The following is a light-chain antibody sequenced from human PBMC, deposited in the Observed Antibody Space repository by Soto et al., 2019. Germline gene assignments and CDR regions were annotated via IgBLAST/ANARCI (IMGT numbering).Light chain of an antibody. V-gene: IGKV3-20*01. CDR3: QQYGSSPFT. CDR1: QSVSSSY. CDR2: GAS. Sequence: EIVLTQSPGILSLSPGERATLSCRASQSVSSSYLAWYQQKPGQAPRLLIYGASSRATGIPDRFSGSGSGTDFTLTISRLEPEDFAVYYCQQYGSSPFTFGPGTKVDI. J-gene: IGKJ3*01.